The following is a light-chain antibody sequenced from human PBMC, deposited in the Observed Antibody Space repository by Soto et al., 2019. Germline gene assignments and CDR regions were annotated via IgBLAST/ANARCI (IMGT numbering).Light chain of an antibody. CDR2: EAS. CDR3: QQYEYPPRT. J-gene: IGKJ5*01. CDR1: EDIRKF. V-gene: IGKV1-33*01. Sequence: DLRIHQRPSSLSASAGDRVTITGQGSEDIRKFLVWYQQKPGKAPKLLISEASHLETGVPSLFSGSGSGTDFTFTISSLQQADITTYCCQQYEYPPRTFGQGTRLEIK.